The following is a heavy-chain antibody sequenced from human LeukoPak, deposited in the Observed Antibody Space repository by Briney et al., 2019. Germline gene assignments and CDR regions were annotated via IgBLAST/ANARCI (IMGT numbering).Heavy chain of an antibody. Sequence: GGSLRLSCAASGFTFSSYAMSWVRQAPGKGLEWVSAITGSGGSTYYADSVKGRFTISRDNAKNSLNLQMNSLRAEDTAVYYCARDDYTYDSSGYWKPWGQGTLVTVSS. J-gene: IGHJ5*02. D-gene: IGHD3-22*01. CDR1: GFTFSSYA. V-gene: IGHV3-23*01. CDR2: ITGSGGST. CDR3: ARDDYTYDSSGYWKP.